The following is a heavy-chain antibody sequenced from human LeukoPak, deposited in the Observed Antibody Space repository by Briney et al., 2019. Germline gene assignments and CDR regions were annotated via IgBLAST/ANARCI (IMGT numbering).Heavy chain of an antibody. CDR2: IRCRTRHI. CDR1: GFTFSDCD. CDR3: GRAFPPLRTAAAGDY. J-gene: IGHJ4*02. D-gene: IGHD6-13*01. Sequence: GGSLRLSCTASGFTFSDCDMNWFRQAPGKGLEWVSSIRCRTRHIYYADSVKGRFTISRDNAKNSLYLQMDSLRAEDTAVYFCGRAFPPLRTAAAGDYWGQGTLVTVSS. V-gene: IGHV3-21*01.